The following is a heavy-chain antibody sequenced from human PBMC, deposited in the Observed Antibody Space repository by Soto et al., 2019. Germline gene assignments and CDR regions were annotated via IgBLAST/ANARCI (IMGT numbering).Heavy chain of an antibody. CDR2: IYYSGST. Sequence: QVHLQQSGPGLVKASETLSLTCAVSGGSISTYYWSWIRQPPGKGLEWIGYIYYSGSTNYNPSLKSRVTISVDTSKNQISLSLRSVTAADTAVYYCARARVRMGGYFYYGMDVWGQGTTVTVSS. CDR3: ARARVRMGGYFYYGMDV. CDR1: GGSISTYY. D-gene: IGHD1-26*01. V-gene: IGHV4-59*01. J-gene: IGHJ6*02.